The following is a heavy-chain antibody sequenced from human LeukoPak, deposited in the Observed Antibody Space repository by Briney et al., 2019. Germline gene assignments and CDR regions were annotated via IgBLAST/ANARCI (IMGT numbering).Heavy chain of an antibody. J-gene: IGHJ5*02. Sequence: GASVTVSCKASGGTFSSYAISWVRQAPGQGLEWMGGIIPIFGTANYAQTFQGRVTITADKSTSTAYMELSSLRSEDTAVYYCARDLAAAGTWWFDPWGQGTLVTVSS. CDR1: GGTFSSYA. V-gene: IGHV1-69*06. CDR2: IIPIFGTA. CDR3: ARDLAAAGTWWFDP. D-gene: IGHD6-13*01.